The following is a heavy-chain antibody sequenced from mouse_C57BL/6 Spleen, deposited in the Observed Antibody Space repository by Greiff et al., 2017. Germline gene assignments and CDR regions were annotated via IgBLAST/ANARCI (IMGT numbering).Heavy chain of an antibody. J-gene: IGHJ4*01. CDR3: ARSGATVVAKDYSMDY. CDR1: GYTFTSYW. Sequence: QVQLQQSGAELAKPGASVKLSCKASGYTFTSYWMNWVKQRPGQGLEWIGYINPSSGYTKSNQQFKDKATLTETKSSSTANMQMYSLTNDDSAVYYCARSGATVVAKDYSMDYWGQGTSVTVSS. D-gene: IGHD1-1*01. V-gene: IGHV1-7*01. CDR2: INPSSGYT.